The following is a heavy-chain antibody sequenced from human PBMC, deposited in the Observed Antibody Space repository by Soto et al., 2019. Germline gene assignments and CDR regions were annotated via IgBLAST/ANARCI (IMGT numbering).Heavy chain of an antibody. D-gene: IGHD3-16*01. Sequence: GGSLRLSCTASGFTFSSYWMSWVRQAPGKGLGWVANIKEDGSGKYYVDSVKGRFSISRDNARNSLYLQMNSLRAEDTAVYYCVRVGRLGGYWGQGALVTVSS. V-gene: IGHV3-7*03. CDR3: VRVGRLGGY. J-gene: IGHJ4*02. CDR1: GFTFSSYW. CDR2: IKEDGSGK.